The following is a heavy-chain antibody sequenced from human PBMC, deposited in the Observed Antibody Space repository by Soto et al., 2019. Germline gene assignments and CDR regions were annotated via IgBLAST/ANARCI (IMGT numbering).Heavy chain of an antibody. CDR3: ARGDRITMVRGVPQHQLDVFDI. J-gene: IGHJ3*02. V-gene: IGHV3-33*01. Sequence: GGSLRLSCAASGFTFSSYGMHWVRQAPGKGLEWVAVIWYDGSNKYYADSVKGRFTISRDNSKNTLYLQMNSLRAEDTAVYYCARGDRITMVRGVPQHQLDVFDIWGQGTVVTVSS. CDR2: IWYDGSNK. CDR1: GFTFSSYG. D-gene: IGHD3-10*01.